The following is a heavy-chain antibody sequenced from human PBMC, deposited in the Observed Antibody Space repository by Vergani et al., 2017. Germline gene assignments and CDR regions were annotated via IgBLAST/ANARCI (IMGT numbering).Heavy chain of an antibody. V-gene: IGHV3-23*04. CDR2: ISARYPST. CDR1: GFTFSACP. J-gene: IGHJ2*01. D-gene: IGHD1-1*01. Sequence: VQLVESGGGLVQPGGSLRLSCAASGFTFSACPMTWVRQAPGKGLEWVSAISARYPSTYYADSVKGRFTISRDNTKNSLSLQMSGLRVEDTAVYYCVRLTRGPWNFDLWGSGTLITVSS. CDR3: VRLTRGPWNFDL.